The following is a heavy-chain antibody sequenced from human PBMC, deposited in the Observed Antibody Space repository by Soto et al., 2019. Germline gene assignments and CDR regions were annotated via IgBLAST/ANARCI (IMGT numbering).Heavy chain of an antibody. CDR1: GYTFTSND. CDR2: MNPKSGNT. V-gene: IGHV1-8*01. J-gene: IGHJ4*02. Sequence: ASVKVSCKASGYTFTSNDINWVRQATGQGLEWMGWMNPKSGNTGNAQKFQGRVTMTRNTSTSTAYMDLSSLRSDDTAVYYCARDLLFIQYYRTPLSSGQYYFDYWGQGTLVTGLL. CDR3: ARDLLFIQYYRTPLSSGQYYFDY. D-gene: IGHD6-19*01.